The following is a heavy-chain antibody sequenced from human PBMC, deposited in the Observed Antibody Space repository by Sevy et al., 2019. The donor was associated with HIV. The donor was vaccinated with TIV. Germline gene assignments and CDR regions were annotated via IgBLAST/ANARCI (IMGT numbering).Heavy chain of an antibody. V-gene: IGHV3-48*03. CDR3: ASSSVLALGYCSGGSCSEEYFQH. D-gene: IGHD2-15*01. Sequence: GGSLRLSCAASGFTFSSYEMNWVRQAPGKGLEWVSYISSSGSTIYYADSVKGRFTISRDNAKNSLYLQMNNLRAEDTAVYYCASSSVLALGYCSGGSCSEEYFQHWGQGTLVTVSS. CDR2: ISSSGSTI. CDR1: GFTFSSYE. J-gene: IGHJ1*01.